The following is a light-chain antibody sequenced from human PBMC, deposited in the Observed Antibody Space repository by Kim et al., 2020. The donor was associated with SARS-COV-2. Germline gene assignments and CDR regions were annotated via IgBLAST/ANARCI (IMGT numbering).Light chain of an antibody. V-gene: IGLV3-10*01. CDR3: YSTDSSGNGV. J-gene: IGLJ3*02. Sequence: SPRQPARITCSGDGLPKKCFYWYQQKSGQAPLLVIHEDNERPSGIPERLSASSSGTLATLTITGAQVEDEAAYYCYSTDSSGNGVFGGGTKVTVL. CDR2: EDN. CDR1: GLPKKC.